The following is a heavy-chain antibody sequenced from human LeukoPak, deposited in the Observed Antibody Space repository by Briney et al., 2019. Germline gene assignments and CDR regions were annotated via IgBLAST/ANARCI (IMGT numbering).Heavy chain of an antibody. CDR3: ARTPQTGDKYWYFDL. J-gene: IGHJ2*01. CDR1: GGSFSGYY. Sequence: PSETLSLTCAVYGGSFSGYYWSWIRQPPGKGLEWIGYIYYSGSTNYNPSLKSRVTISVDTSKNQFSLKLASVTAADTAVYYCARTPQTGDKYWYFDLWGRGTLVTVSS. V-gene: IGHV4-59*01. D-gene: IGHD7-27*01. CDR2: IYYSGST.